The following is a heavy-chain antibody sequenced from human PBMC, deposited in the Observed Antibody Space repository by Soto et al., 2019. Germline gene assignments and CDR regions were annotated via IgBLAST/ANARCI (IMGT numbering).Heavy chain of an antibody. V-gene: IGHV4-59*06. CDR3: ASLRATGYYFDY. CDR1: GGSFSGYY. J-gene: IGHJ4*02. Sequence: PSETLSLTCAVYGGSFSGYYWSWIRQPPGKGLEWIGYIYYSGSTYYNPSLRSRVTISVDTSKNQFSLKLSSVTAADTAVYYCASLRATGYYFDYWGQGTLVTVSS. CDR2: IYYSGST. D-gene: IGHD5-12*01.